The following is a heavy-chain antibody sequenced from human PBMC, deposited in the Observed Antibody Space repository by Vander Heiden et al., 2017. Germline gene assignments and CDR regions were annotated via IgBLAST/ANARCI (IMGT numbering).Heavy chain of an antibody. CDR2: INPSGGTT. CDR3: ARDTVLSGHLTFDF. Sequence: QVQLVQSGAEVKKPGASVKVSCKASGYTFTRYYLQWVRQAPGQGLEWMGTINPSGGTTRYAQKFQGRVTMTRDTSTSTVYMDLSSLRSDDTAVYYCARDTVLSGHLTFDFWGQGTLVTVSS. V-gene: IGHV1-46*01. D-gene: IGHD4-4*01. J-gene: IGHJ4*02. CDR1: GYTFTRYY.